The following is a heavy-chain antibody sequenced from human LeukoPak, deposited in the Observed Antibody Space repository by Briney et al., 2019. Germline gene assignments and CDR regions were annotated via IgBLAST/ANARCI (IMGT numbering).Heavy chain of an antibody. CDR2: IHSGGTT. CDR1: GFTVSSNY. V-gene: IGHV3-53*01. D-gene: IGHD2-15*01. Sequence: GGSLRLSCAVSGFTVSSNYMSWVRQAPGKGLEWVSLIHSGGTTDYADSVKDRFTLSRDYSKNTVNLQINSLRAEDTAVYYCARERRYCSGDNCYSGLDYWGQGTLVTVSS. CDR3: ARERRYCSGDNCYSGLDY. J-gene: IGHJ4*02.